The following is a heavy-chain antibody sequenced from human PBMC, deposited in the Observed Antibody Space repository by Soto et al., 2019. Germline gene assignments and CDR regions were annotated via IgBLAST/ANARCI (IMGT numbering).Heavy chain of an antibody. CDR1: GFTVSGKKY. D-gene: IGHD1-1*01. J-gene: IGHJ3*02. V-gene: IGHV3-53*01. CDR3: ASWHLQEHAYDI. Sequence: DVQLVASGGGLIQPGESLRLSCAAFGFTVSGKKYIAWVRQAPGKGLEWVSGLYDVDGTYYADSVKGRFTTSSDSSRTIVYLQMNSLRPDDTAVYYCASWHLQEHAYDIWGQGTTVTVSS. CDR2: LYDVDGT.